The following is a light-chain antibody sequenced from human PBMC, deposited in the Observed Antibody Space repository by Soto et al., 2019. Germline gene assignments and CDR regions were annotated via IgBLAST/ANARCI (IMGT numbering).Light chain of an antibody. CDR1: QSISSW. V-gene: IGKV1-5*03. J-gene: IGKJ2*01. Sequence: DIQMTQSPSALSASVGDRVTITCRASQSISSWLAWYQQKPGKAPKLLIYKASSLETEVPSRFSGSGSGTEFTLTISCLQPDDFATYYCQQYNSFPYTFGQGTKLEIK. CDR3: QQYNSFPYT. CDR2: KAS.